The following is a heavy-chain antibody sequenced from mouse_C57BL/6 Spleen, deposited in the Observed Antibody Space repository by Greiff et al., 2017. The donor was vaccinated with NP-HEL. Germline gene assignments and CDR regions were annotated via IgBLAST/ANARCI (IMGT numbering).Heavy chain of an antibody. Sequence: VQLQQPGAELVMPGASVKLSCKASGYTFTSYWMHWVKQRPGQGLEWIGEIDPSDSYTNYNQKFKGKSTLTVDKSSSTAYMQLSSLTSEDSAVYYCAIGPYYYGSSYERYFDVWGTGTTVTVSS. J-gene: IGHJ1*03. CDR3: AIGPYYYGSSYERYFDV. V-gene: IGHV1-69*01. D-gene: IGHD1-1*01. CDR2: IDPSDSYT. CDR1: GYTFTSYW.